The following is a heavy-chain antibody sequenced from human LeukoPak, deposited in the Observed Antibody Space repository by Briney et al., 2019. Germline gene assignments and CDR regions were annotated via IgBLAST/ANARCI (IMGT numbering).Heavy chain of an antibody. CDR2: VSPSGGRT. V-gene: IGHV3-23*01. CDR3: AKVRGVYCSSPACYYYDS. D-gene: IGHD2-2*01. Sequence: TGGSLRLSCGASGFTFSSYAMSWVRQSPGRGLEWVAGVSPSGGRTLYADSVEGRFTISRDNSNDIVYLQLSSLRAEDSALYYCAKVRGVYCSSPACYYYDSWGQGTPVTVSS. CDR1: GFTFSSYA. J-gene: IGHJ4*02.